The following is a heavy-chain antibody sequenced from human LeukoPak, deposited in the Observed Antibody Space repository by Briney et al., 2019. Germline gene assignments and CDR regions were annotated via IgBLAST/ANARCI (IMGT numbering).Heavy chain of an antibody. D-gene: IGHD6-13*01. CDR1: GGSFSGYY. J-gene: IGHJ4*02. Sequence: SETLSLTCAVYGGSFSGYYWSWIRQPPGKGLEWIGEINHSGSTNYNPSLKSRVTISVDTSKNQFSLKLSSVTAADTSVYYCARVLGSWYAPAGFDYWGQGTLVTVSS. CDR3: ARVLGSWYAPAGFDY. CDR2: INHSGST. V-gene: IGHV4-34*01.